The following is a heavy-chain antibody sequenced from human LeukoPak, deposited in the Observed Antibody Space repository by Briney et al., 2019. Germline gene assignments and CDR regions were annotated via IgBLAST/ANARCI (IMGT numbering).Heavy chain of an antibody. Sequence: GGSLRLSCAASGFMFSSYAMSWVRQAPGKRLEWVSGISGSGGSTDYADSVKGRFTISRDNPKNTLYVQMNSLRVEDTAVYYCANPQSRGYDYLDYWGQGTLVTVSS. J-gene: IGHJ4*02. D-gene: IGHD5-12*01. CDR3: ANPQSRGYDYLDY. V-gene: IGHV3-23*01. CDR1: GFMFSSYA. CDR2: ISGSGGST.